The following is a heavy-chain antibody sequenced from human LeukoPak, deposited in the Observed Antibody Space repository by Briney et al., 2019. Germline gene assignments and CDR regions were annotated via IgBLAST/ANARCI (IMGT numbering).Heavy chain of an antibody. CDR1: GGSISSSGYY. V-gene: IGHV4-39*07. Sequence: SETLSLTCPVSGGSISSSGYYWGWIRQPPGKGLAWIGSIYYTGSTYYDPSLKSRVTISVDTSKNQFSLKLSSVTAADTAVYYCASFDYWGQGTLVTVSS. J-gene: IGHJ4*02. CDR2: IYYTGST. CDR3: ASFDY.